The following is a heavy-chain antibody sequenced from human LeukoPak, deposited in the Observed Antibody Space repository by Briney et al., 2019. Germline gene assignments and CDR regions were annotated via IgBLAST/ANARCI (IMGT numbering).Heavy chain of an antibody. D-gene: IGHD5-18*01. J-gene: IGHJ4*02. V-gene: IGHV3-7*01. CDR3: ARGYTYGYIFYFDY. CDR1: GFTFSTYW. CDR2: IKQDGTEK. Sequence: GGSLRLSCAAAGFTFSTYWMSWVRQAPGKGLEWVANIKQDGTEKYYVDSVKGRFTISRDNAKNSLYLQMNSLRAEDTAVYYCARGYTYGYIFYFDYWGQGTLVPVSS.